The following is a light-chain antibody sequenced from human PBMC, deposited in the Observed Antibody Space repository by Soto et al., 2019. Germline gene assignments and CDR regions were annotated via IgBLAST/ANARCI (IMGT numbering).Light chain of an antibody. J-gene: IGKJ3*01. V-gene: IGKV1-17*01. CDR2: DAS. Sequence: DIHMTQSPSSLSASLGDRVTITFRASQSIRNDLAWYQQKPGRAPKVLIYDASNLQSGVPPRFSGSGSGTEFTLTIGSLQPDDFATYYCQHYTLYSASFGPGTKVDIK. CDR3: QHYTLYSAS. CDR1: QSIRND.